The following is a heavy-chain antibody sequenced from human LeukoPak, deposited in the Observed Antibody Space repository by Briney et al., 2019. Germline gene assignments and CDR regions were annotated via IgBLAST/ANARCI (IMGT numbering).Heavy chain of an antibody. J-gene: IGHJ5*01. V-gene: IGHV1-69*05. D-gene: IGHD1-26*01. Sequence: GASVKVSCKSSGGTFSSYAFSWVRQAPGQGLEGMGGIIPIFGTTNYAEQLQGRVTITTDESTSTAYLDLSSLRSEDTAVYYCAKDDGSATMGFDSWGQGTLVSVSS. CDR1: GGTFSSYA. CDR3: AKDDGSATMGFDS. CDR2: IIPIFGTT.